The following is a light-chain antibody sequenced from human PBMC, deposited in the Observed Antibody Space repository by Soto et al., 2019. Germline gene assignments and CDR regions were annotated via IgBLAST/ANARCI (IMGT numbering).Light chain of an antibody. J-gene: IGKJ1*01. CDR3: QQSYSKWT. CDR1: ESVSSY. V-gene: IGKV1-39*01. CDR2: AAS. Sequence: DIQMTQSPSSLSASVGDRVTITCRAKESVSSYVNWYQQKPGKAPKLLIYAASSLQSGVLARFSGSGSVTDFTLTISVLQPEDFATYYCQQSYSKWTFGQGTKVEIK.